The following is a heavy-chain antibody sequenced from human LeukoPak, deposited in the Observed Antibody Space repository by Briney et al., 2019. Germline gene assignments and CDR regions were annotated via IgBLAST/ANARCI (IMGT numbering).Heavy chain of an antibody. CDR3: ARERGPLRGYSGKRGGRTFDP. J-gene: IGHJ5*02. V-gene: IGHV4-34*01. D-gene: IGHD5-12*01. CDR1: GGSFSGYY. CDR2: INHSGST. Sequence: PSETLSLTCAVYGGSFSGYYWSWIRQPPGKGLEWIGEINHSGSTNYNPSLKSRVTISVDTSKYQFSLKLSSVTAADTAVYYCARERGPLRGYSGKRGGRTFDPWGQGTLVTVSS.